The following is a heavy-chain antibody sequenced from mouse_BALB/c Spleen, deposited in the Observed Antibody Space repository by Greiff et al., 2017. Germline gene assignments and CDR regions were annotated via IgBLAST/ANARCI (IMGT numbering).Heavy chain of an antibody. J-gene: IGHJ1*01. CDR1: SYTFTDYA. Sequence: VKLMESGPELVRPGVSVKISCKGSSYTFTDYAMHWVKQSHAKSLEWIGVISTYYGNTNYNQKFKGKATMTVDKSSSTAYMELARLTSEDSAVYYCARSGDYYGSRSDWYFDVWGAGTTVTVSS. V-gene: IGHV1-67*01. CDR2: ISTYYGNT. CDR3: ARSGDYYGSRSDWYFDV. D-gene: IGHD1-1*01.